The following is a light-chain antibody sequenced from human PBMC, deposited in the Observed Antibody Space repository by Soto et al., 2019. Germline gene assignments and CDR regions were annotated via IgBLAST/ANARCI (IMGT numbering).Light chain of an antibody. CDR3: QQYGSSVYT. CDR1: QSVSSY. J-gene: IGKJ2*01. V-gene: IGKV3-11*01. CDR2: DAS. Sequence: EIVLTQSPATLSLSPGERATLSCRASQSVSSYLAWYQQKPGQAPRLLIYDASNRAAGIPDRFSGSGSGTDFTLTISRLEPEDFAIYYCQQYGSSVYTFGQGTKVEI.